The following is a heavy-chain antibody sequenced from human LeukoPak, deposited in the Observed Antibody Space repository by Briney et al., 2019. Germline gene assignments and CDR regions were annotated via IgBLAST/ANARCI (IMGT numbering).Heavy chain of an antibody. Sequence: SVKVSCKASGGTFISYAISWVRQAPGQGLEWMGGIIPIFGTANYAQKFQGRVTITADESTSTAYMELSSLRSEDTAVYYCASPEGGYSYGYVYWGQGTLVTVSS. CDR2: IIPIFGTA. CDR3: ASPEGGYSYGYVY. D-gene: IGHD5-18*01. J-gene: IGHJ4*02. CDR1: GGTFISYA. V-gene: IGHV1-69*13.